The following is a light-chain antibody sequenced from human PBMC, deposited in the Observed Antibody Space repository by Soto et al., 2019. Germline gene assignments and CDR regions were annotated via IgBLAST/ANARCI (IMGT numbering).Light chain of an antibody. CDR1: STDVGDFNY. J-gene: IGLJ2*01. CDR2: DVT. CDR3: SSYSSSTTHDV. Sequence: QSVLTQPASVSGSPGRSVTISCTGTSTDVGDFNYVSWYQHLPGRAPKLIIYDVTNRPSGISYRFSASKSGRTASLTISGLQAEDEADYYCSSYSSSTTHDVFGGGTKLTVL. V-gene: IGLV2-14*03.